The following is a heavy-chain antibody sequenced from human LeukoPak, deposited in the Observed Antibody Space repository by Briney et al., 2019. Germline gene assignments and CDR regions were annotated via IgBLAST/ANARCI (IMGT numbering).Heavy chain of an antibody. Sequence: SVKVSCKTAGGTFSSFSITWERLAPGQGLEWMGGIIPIFDTSDYARKFQGRLTITADKSTGTAYMELSSLKSEDTAIYYCARIPYSGCEYRGFAQWGQGTLVTVSS. V-gene: IGHV1-69*06. D-gene: IGHD5-12*01. CDR1: GGTFSSFS. J-gene: IGHJ4*02. CDR2: IIPIFDTS. CDR3: ARIPYSGCEYRGFAQ.